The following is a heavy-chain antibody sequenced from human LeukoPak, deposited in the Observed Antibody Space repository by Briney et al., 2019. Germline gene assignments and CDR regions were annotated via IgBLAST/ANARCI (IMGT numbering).Heavy chain of an antibody. J-gene: IGHJ4*02. D-gene: IGHD2-15*01. CDR1: GGTFSSYA. V-gene: IGHV1-69*13. CDR2: IIPIFGTA. CDR3: ATGYCSGGSCYFGAFDY. Sequence: ASVKVSCKASGGTFSSYAISWVRQAPGQGLEWMGGIIPIFGTANCAQKFQGRVTITADESTSTAYMELSSLRSEDTAVYYCATGYCSGGSCYFGAFDYWGQGTLVTVSS.